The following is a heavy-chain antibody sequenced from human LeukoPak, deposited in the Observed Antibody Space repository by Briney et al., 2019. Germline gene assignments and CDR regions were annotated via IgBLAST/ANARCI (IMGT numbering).Heavy chain of an antibody. V-gene: IGHV1-69*13. Sequence: SVKVSCKTSGYTFTGYYVHWVRQAPGQGLEWMGGIIPIFGTANYAQKFQGRVTITADESTSTAYMELSSLRSEDTAVYYCVAAAAAALFDYWGQGTLVTVSS. J-gene: IGHJ4*02. CDR3: VAAAAAALFDY. CDR1: GYTFTGYY. D-gene: IGHD6-13*01. CDR2: IIPIFGTA.